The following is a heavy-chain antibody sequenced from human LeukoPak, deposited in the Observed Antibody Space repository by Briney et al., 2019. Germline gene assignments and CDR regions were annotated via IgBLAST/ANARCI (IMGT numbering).Heavy chain of an antibody. CDR2: IIPIIGIP. CDR1: GGTFSSYA. Sequence: ASVKVSCKASGGTFSSYAISWVRQAPGQGLEWMGRIIPIIGIPNYAQKFQGRVTITADKSTSTAYMELSSLGSEDMAVYYCARGSSGHYYDSSGYYYGDYWGQGTLVTVSS. D-gene: IGHD3-22*01. V-gene: IGHV1-69*04. J-gene: IGHJ4*02. CDR3: ARGSSGHYYDSSGYYYGDY.